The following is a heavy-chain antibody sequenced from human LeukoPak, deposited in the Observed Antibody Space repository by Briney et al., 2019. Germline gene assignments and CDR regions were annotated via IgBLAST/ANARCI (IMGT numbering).Heavy chain of an antibody. J-gene: IGHJ5*02. V-gene: IGHV3-30*18. D-gene: IGHD6-13*01. CDR1: GFTFSSYG. Sequence: GGSLRLSCAASGFTFSSYGMHWVRQAPGKGLEWVAVISYDGSNKYYADSVKGRFTISRDNSKNTLYLQMNSLRAEDTAVYYCAKDTSHSSSWYENWFDPWGQGTLVTVFS. CDR3: AKDTSHSSSWYENWFDP. CDR2: ISYDGSNK.